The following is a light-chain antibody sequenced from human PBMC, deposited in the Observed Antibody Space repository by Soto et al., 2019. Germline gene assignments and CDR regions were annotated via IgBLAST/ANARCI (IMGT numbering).Light chain of an antibody. Sequence: EIVLTQSPGTLSVSPGERVTLSCRASQSVDRKTLNWYQQKPGQSHRLLIYGASRRATGIPDRFSGSGSGTEFTLTISRLEAEDFAVYFCHHYLNLLWTLGKGTQVEIK. V-gene: IGKV3-20*01. CDR3: HHYLNLLWT. J-gene: IGKJ1*01. CDR2: GAS. CDR1: QSVDRKT.